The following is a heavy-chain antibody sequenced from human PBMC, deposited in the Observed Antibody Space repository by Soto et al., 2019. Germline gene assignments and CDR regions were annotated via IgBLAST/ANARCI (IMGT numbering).Heavy chain of an antibody. V-gene: IGHV3-30-3*01. CDR2: ISYDGSNK. Sequence: QVQLVESGGGVVQPGRSLRLSCAASGFTFSSYAMHWVRQAPGKGLEWVAVISYDGSNKYYADSVKGRFTISRDNSKNTLYLQMNSLRAEDTAVYYCARASGAMNYYYGMDVWGQGTTVTVSS. CDR3: ARASGAMNYYYGMDV. J-gene: IGHJ6*02. CDR1: GFTFSSYA. D-gene: IGHD6-25*01.